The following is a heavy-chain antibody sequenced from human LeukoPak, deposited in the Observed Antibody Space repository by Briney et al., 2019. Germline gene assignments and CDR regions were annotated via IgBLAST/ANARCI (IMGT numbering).Heavy chain of an antibody. CDR2: ITWNSGSI. D-gene: IGHD6-19*01. CDR3: AKGKIPVAGTPLFDY. CDR1: GFTFSSYW. V-gene: IGHV3-9*03. J-gene: IGHJ4*02. Sequence: LPGGSLRLSCAASGFTFSSYWMHWVRQAPGKGLEWVSSITWNSGSIDYADSVKGRFTISRDNAKNSLYLQMNSLRAEDMALYYCAKGKIPVAGTPLFDYWGQGTLVTVSS.